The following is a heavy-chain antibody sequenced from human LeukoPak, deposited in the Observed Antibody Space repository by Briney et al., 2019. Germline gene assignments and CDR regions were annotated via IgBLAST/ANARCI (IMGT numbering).Heavy chain of an antibody. J-gene: IGHJ4*02. D-gene: IGHD3-16*01. Sequence: GGSLRLSCAASGFTFSNAWMSWVRQAPGKGLEWVGRIKSRAAGGTTDRAEPVKGRFFISRDDSKNTLHLQMNSLKTEDTAVYYCTTGAPSAGGIFDHWGQGNLVTVSS. CDR3: TTGAPSAGGIFDH. CDR1: GFTFSNAW. CDR2: IKSRAAGGTT. V-gene: IGHV3-15*01.